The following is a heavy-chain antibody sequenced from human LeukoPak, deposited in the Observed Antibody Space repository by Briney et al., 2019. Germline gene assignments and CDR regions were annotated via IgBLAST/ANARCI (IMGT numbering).Heavy chain of an antibody. V-gene: IGHV3-66*01. J-gene: IGHJ3*02. Sequence: QAGGSLRLSCAASGFTVSSNYMSWVRQAPGKGLEWVSVIYSGGSAYYADSVKGRFTISRDNSKNTLYLQVNSLRAEDTAVYHCARVRVDILTGTDAFDIWGQGTMVTVSS. CDR2: IYSGGSA. CDR1: GFTVSSNY. CDR3: ARVRVDILTGTDAFDI. D-gene: IGHD3-9*01.